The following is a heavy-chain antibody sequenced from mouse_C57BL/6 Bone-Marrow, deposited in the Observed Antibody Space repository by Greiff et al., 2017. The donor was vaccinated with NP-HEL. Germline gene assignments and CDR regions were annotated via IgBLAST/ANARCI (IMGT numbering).Heavy chain of an antibody. CDR1: GYTFPSYG. D-gene: IGHD2-4*01. Sequence: QVQLQQSGAELARPGASVKLSCKASGYTFPSYGISWVKQRTGQGLEWIGEIYPRSGNTYYNEKFKGKATLTADKSSSTAYMELRSLTSEDSAVYFCARHYYDYDYAMDYWGQGTSVTVSS. CDR3: ARHYYDYDYAMDY. J-gene: IGHJ4*01. CDR2: IYPRSGNT. V-gene: IGHV1-81*01.